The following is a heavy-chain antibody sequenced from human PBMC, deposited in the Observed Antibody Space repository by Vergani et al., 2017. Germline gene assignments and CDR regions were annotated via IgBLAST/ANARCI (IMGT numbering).Heavy chain of an antibody. V-gene: IGHV4-31*03. Sequence: QVQLQESGPGLVKPSQTLSLTCTVSGGSISSGGYYWSWIRQHPGKGLEWIGYIYYSGSTYYNPSLKSRVTISVDTSKNHFSLKLSSVTAADTAVYYCARVGSGYSGYDFALDYWGQGTLVTVSS. CDR3: ARVGSGYSGYDFALDY. CDR1: GGSISSGGYY. CDR2: IYYSGST. D-gene: IGHD5-12*01. J-gene: IGHJ4*02.